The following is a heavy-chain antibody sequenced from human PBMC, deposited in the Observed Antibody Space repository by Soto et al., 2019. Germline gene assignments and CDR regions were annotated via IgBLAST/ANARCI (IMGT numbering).Heavy chain of an antibody. CDR3: ARTDRDFYGLCV. CDR1: GFTFRNYD. Sequence: EVQLVESGGGLVQPGGSLRLSCEASGFTFRNYDMHWVRQGTGKGLEWVSGISAAGDPDYADSVEGRFTISRENAQNSFFLQMNSLRVGDTAVYYWARTDRDFYGLCVWGQGTTVIVSS. CDR2: ISAAGDP. V-gene: IGHV3-13*05. J-gene: IGHJ6*02.